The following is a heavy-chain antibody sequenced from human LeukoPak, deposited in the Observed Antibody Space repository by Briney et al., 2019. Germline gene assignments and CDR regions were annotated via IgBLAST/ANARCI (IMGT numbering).Heavy chain of an antibody. Sequence: SETLSLTCAVYGGSFSGYYWSWIRQPPGKGLEWIGYIYHSGSTYYNPSLKSRVTISVDRSKNQFSLKVTSVTAADTAVYYCARYRTVPTVTTSSYGIDVWGQGTTVTVSS. D-gene: IGHD4-11*01. CDR2: IYHSGST. V-gene: IGHV4-34*01. J-gene: IGHJ6*02. CDR3: ARYRTVPTVTTSSYGIDV. CDR1: GGSFSGYY.